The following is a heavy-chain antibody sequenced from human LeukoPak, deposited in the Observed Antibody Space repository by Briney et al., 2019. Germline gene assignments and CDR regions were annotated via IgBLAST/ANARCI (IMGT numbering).Heavy chain of an antibody. V-gene: IGHV3-7*01. CDR1: GFTFSDYW. D-gene: IGHD2-2*01. CDR2: INQDGSEK. J-gene: IGHJ4*02. Sequence: GGSLRLSCAGSGFTFSDYWMDWVRQAPGKGLEWVANINQDGSEKYYVDSVKGRFTISRDNAKNSLYLQMNSLRAEDTAVYYCARDLGYVDYWGQGTLVTVSS. CDR3: ARDLGYVDY.